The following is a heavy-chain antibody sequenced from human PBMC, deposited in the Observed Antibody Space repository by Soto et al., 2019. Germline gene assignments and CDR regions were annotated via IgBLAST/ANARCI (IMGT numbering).Heavy chain of an antibody. CDR1: GYTFTNDD. D-gene: IGHD3-10*01. V-gene: IGHV1-8*02. CDR3: ARGMSDGFGEVS. Sequence: QVQLVQSGAEVKKPWASVKVSCKTSGYTFTNDDINWVRQAAGQGLEWIGWMSPNSGNTGYAQKFQGRVTLTRDTSISTAYMELSSLRSEDTAVYYCARGMSDGFGEVSWGQGTLVTVSS. J-gene: IGHJ5*02. CDR2: MSPNSGNT.